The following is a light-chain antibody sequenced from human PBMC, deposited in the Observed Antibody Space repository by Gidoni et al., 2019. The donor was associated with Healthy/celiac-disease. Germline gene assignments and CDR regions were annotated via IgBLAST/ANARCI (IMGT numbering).Light chain of an antibody. J-gene: IGKJ2*01. Sequence: DMQMTQSPSSLSASVGDRVTITCQASQDVCNYLNWYQHKPSQAPNLLTYDASNLETGVPSRFSGSGSGTDFTFTIRSLQPDDIATYYCQQYDNLPYTFGQGTKLEIK. CDR3: QQYDNLPYT. CDR2: DAS. CDR1: QDVCNY. V-gene: IGKV1-33*01.